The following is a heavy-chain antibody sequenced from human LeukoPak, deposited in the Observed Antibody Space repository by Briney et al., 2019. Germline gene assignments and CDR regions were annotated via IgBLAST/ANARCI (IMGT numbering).Heavy chain of an antibody. CDR3: AKDYTSKFGMVRGVMRD. Sequence: GGSLRLSCAASGFTFDDYAMHWVRQAPGKGLEWVSLISWDGGSTYYADSVKGRFTISRDNSKNSLYLQMNSLRAEDTALYYCAKDYTSKFGMVRGVMRDWGQGTLVTVSS. CDR2: ISWDGGST. V-gene: IGHV3-43D*03. CDR1: GFTFDDYA. D-gene: IGHD3-10*01. J-gene: IGHJ4*02.